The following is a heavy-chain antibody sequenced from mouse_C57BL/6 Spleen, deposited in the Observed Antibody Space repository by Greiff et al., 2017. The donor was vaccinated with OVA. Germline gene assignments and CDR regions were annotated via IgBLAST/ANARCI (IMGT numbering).Heavy chain of an antibody. CDR2: IDPSDSYT. J-gene: IGHJ2*01. Sequence: QVQLQQPGAELVKPGASVKLSCKASGYTFTSYWMQWVKQRPGQGLEWIGEIDPSDSYTNYNQKFKVKATLPVDTSSSTAYMQLSSLTSEDSAVYYGARGITTVVAPDWGQGTTLTVSS. CDR3: ARGITTVVAPD. V-gene: IGHV1-50*01. D-gene: IGHD1-1*01. CDR1: GYTFTSYW.